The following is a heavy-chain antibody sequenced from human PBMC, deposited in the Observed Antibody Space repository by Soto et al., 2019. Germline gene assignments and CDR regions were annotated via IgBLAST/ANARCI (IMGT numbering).Heavy chain of an antibody. CDR2: IIPIFGTA. J-gene: IGHJ6*02. V-gene: IGHV1-69*13. CDR3: ARDLRITIFGVVISYGMDV. Sequence: SVKVSSKASGGTFSSYAISWVRQAPGQGLEWMGGIIPIFGTANYAQKFQGRVTITADESTSTAYMELSSLRSEDTAVYYCARDLRITIFGVVISYGMDVWGQGTTVTVSS. D-gene: IGHD3-3*01. CDR1: GGTFSSYA.